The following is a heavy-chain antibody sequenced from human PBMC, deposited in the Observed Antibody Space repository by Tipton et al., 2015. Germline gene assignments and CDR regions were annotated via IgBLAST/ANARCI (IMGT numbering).Heavy chain of an antibody. Sequence: VQLVQSGAVVKKPGESLKISCEASGYSFTSHWIGWVRQMPGKGLEWMGMIYPGDSDTRYSQSFQGQVTISADKSISTAYLQWSSLKASDSAMYYWARRHVYDYYLDNWGQEPWSSSLQ. CDR1: GYSFTSHW. CDR3: ARRHVYDYYLDN. CDR2: IYPGDSDT. D-gene: IGHD5/OR15-5a*01. J-gene: IGHJ4*01. V-gene: IGHV5-51*01.